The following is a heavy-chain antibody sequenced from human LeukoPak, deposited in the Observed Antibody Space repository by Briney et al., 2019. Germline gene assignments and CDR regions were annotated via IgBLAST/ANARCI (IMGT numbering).Heavy chain of an antibody. D-gene: IGHD3-9*01. CDR3: AKARAYDILTGYTR. J-gene: IGHJ4*02. CDR2: ISWNSGTI. V-gene: IGHV3-9*03. Sequence: GGSRRPSCAASGFTFDDYAMHWVRQAPGKGLEWVAGISWNSGTIGYADSVTGPITISRDTAKNSLYLQMNSLRAEDMALYYCAKARAYDILTGYTRWGQGTLVTVSS. CDR1: GFTFDDYA.